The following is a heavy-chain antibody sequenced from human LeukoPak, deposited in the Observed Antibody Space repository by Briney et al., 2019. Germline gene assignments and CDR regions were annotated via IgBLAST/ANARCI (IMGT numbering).Heavy chain of an antibody. CDR2: IYPRDGST. V-gene: IGHV1-46*01. CDR3: ARVTLRYFDWPLVMSYYYYGMDA. CDR1: GYTFTSNY. D-gene: IGHD3-9*01. J-gene: IGHJ6*02. Sequence: ASVKISCKASGYTFTSNYIHWVRQAPGQGLEWMGMIYPRDGSTSYAQKFQGRVTMTRNTSISTAYMELSSLRSEDTAVYYCARVTLRYFDWPLVMSYYYYGMDAWGQGTTVTVSS.